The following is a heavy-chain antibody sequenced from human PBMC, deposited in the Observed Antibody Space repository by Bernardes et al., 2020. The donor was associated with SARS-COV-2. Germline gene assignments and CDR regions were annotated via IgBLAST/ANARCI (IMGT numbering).Heavy chain of an antibody. D-gene: IGHD5-12*01. J-gene: IGHJ4*02. CDR2: SRNKANSYTT. CDR1: GFTFSDHY. CDR3: ATQKVGNSGYRYFDY. V-gene: IGHV3-72*01. Sequence: GGSLRLSCAASGFTFSDHYMDWVRQAPGKGLEWVGRSRNKANSYTTEYAASVKGRFTISRDDSKNSLYLQMNSLKTEDTAVYYCATQKVGNSGYRYFDYWGQGTLVTVSS.